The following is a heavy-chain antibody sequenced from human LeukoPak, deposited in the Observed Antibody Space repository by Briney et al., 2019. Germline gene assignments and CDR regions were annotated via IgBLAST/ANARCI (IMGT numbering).Heavy chain of an antibody. D-gene: IGHD2-21*02. V-gene: IGHV4-61*02. CDR1: GGSISSGSYY. CDR3: ARFHDCGGDCYVFDY. J-gene: IGHJ4*02. Sequence: SQTLSLTCTVSGGSISSGSYYWSWIRQPAGKGLEWIGRIYTSGSTNYNPSLKSRVTISVDTSKNQFSLKLSSVTAADTAVYYCARFHDCGGDCYVFDYWGQGTLVTVSS. CDR2: IYTSGST.